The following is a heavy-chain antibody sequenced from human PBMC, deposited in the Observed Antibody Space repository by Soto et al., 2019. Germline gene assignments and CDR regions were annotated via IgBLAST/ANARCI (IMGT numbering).Heavy chain of an antibody. D-gene: IGHD3-10*01. CDR2: MNPHSGDT. CDR3: ARQCNSGSFNRFDP. V-gene: IGHV1-8*01. CDR1: GYTFTNSD. Sequence: ASVKVSCKASGYTFTNSDINWMRQATGQGLEWMGWMNPHSGDTGYAQKFQGRVTMTRNTSISTAYMELSSLRSDDTAVYYCARQCNSGSFNRFDPWGPGTLVTVSS. J-gene: IGHJ5*02.